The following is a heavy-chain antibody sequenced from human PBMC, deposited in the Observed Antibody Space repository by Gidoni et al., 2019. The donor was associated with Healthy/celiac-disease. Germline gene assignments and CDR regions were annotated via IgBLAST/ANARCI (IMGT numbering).Heavy chain of an antibody. J-gene: IGHJ5*02. D-gene: IGHD5-18*01. CDR2: ISYSGTT. CDR1: GGFISSSSYY. CDR3: ANTGALWFDP. V-gene: IGHV4-39*01. Sequence: QLQLQESGPGLVKPSETLSLTCNVSGGFISSSSYYWGWIRQPPGKGLEWIGSISYSGTTYYNPSLKSRVTISVDTSKNQFSLKVSSVTAADTAVYYCANTGALWFDPWGQGTLVTVSS.